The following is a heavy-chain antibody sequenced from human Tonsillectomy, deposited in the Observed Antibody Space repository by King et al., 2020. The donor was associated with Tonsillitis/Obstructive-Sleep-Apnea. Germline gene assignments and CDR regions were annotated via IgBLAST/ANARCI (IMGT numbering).Heavy chain of an antibody. CDR1: GYTFTNYG. Sequence: QLVQSGAEVKKPGASVKVSCKASGYTFTNYGISWVRQAPGQGLEWMGWISAYNGHTNSAQKLQGRVTMTTDTSTSTAFMELRSLRSDGTAVYYCARDSMSHYYDSSAYYTFDYWGQGTLVTVSS. V-gene: IGHV1-18*01. D-gene: IGHD3-22*01. CDR2: ISAYNGHT. J-gene: IGHJ4*02. CDR3: ARDSMSHYYDSSAYYTFDY.